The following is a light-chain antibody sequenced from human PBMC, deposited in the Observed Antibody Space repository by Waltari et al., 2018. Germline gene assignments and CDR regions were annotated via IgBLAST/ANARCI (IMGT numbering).Light chain of an antibody. CDR2: GKN. CDR1: SLKTYY. V-gene: IGLV3-19*01. CDR3: NSRDSSGNHLGV. Sequence: SSELTQDPAVSVALGQTVRITCQGDSLKTYYATWYQQKPGQAPILVLYGKNNRPSGIPGRVSGTSSGNTASLTITGAQAEDEADYYCNSRDSSGNHLGVFGGGTKLTVL. J-gene: IGLJ3*02.